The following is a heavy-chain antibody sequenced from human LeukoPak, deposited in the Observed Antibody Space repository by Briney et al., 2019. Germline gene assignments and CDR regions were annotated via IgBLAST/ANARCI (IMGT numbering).Heavy chain of an antibody. V-gene: IGHV4-59*08. J-gene: IGHJ4*02. D-gene: IGHD2-2*01. CDR3: ARLLPADSSYYFDY. Sequence: PSETLSLTCTVPGGSISSYYWSWIRQPPGKGLEWIGYIYYSGSTNYNPSLKSRVTISVDTSKNQFSLKLSSVTAADTAVYYCARLLPADSSYYFDYWGQGTLVTVSS. CDR1: GGSISSYY. CDR2: IYYSGST.